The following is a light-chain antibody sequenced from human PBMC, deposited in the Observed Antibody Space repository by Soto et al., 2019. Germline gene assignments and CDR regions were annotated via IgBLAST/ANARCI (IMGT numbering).Light chain of an antibody. CDR1: QTVSSY. J-gene: IGKJ5*01. CDR3: QQSFTTPS. CDR2: ATS. V-gene: IGKV1-39*01. Sequence: DIQMTHSPSSLSASVGDGVNITSRASQTVSSYLNWYQQKPGTVPKLLIYATSNLQSGVPSRFSGRGFGTDFTLTISSLQPEDFATYYCQQSFTTPSFGQGTRLEIK.